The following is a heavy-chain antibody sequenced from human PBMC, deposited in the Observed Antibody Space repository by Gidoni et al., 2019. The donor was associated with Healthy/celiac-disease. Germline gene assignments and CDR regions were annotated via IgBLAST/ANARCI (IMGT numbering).Heavy chain of an antibody. V-gene: IGHV3-23*04. CDR3: AKDRGITIFGVVIIGGMDV. CDR2: ISGSGGST. D-gene: IGHD3-3*01. J-gene: IGHJ6*02. CDR1: GFTFSSYA. Sequence: EVQLVESGGGLVQPGGSLRLSCAASGFTFSSYAMSWVRQAPGKGLEWVLAISGSGGSTYYADSVKGRFTISRDNSKNTLYLQMNSLRAEDTAVYYCAKDRGITIFGVVIIGGMDVWGQGTTVTVSS.